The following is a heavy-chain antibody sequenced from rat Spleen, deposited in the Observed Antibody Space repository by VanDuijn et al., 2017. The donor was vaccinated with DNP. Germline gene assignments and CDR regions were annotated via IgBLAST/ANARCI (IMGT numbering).Heavy chain of an antibody. CDR1: GFTFSKYG. CDR2: ISYFGDNT. J-gene: IGHJ4*01. D-gene: IGHD1-12*02. Sequence: EVQLVESGGGLVQPGRSLKLSCVASGFTFSKYGMAWVRQAPTKGLELVAYISYFGDNTYSGDSVKGRFTISRDDARNTLYLQMNSLRSEDTATYYCARVGDLHDGGSGDALDAWGQGTSVTVSS. CDR3: ARVGDLHDGGSGDALDA. V-gene: IGHV5S13*01.